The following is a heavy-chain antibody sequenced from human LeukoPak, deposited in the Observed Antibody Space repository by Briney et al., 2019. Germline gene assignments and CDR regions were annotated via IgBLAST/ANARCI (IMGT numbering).Heavy chain of an antibody. CDR1: GGSINNYY. CDR3: ARVGSVAGPVGVFDY. Sequence: SETLSLTCTVSGGSINNYYWSWMRQPPGKGLEYIGYIYYSGSTNYNPSLESRVTISVDTSKSQFSLKLTSVTAADTAVYYCARVGSVAGPVGVFDYWGQGSLVSVSS. D-gene: IGHD6-19*01. V-gene: IGHV4-59*01. J-gene: IGHJ4*02. CDR2: IYYSGST.